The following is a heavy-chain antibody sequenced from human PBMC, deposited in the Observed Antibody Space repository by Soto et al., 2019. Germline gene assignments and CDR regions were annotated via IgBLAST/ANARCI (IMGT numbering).Heavy chain of an antibody. CDR2: IRWNSGSM. V-gene: IGHV3-9*02. Sequence: EVQLVESGGGLVQPGGSLRLSCAASGFTSDNYAMHWVRHAPGKGLEWVSGIRWNSGSMAYAESVKGRFTISRDSAKNSLYLQMNSLRPEDTALYYCAGGHHYGDYVGWFDPWGQGTLVTVS. J-gene: IGHJ5*02. CDR1: GFTSDNYA. D-gene: IGHD4-17*01. CDR3: AGGHHYGDYVGWFDP.